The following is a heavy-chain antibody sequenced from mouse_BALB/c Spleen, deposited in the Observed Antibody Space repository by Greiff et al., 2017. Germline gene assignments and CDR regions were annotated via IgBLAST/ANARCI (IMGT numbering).Heavy chain of an antibody. D-gene: IGHD4-1*02. V-gene: IGHV2-9*02. CDR3: ARNLQLVLFAY. CDR2: IWAGGST. Sequence: VKLMESGPGLVAPSQSLSITCTVSGFSLTSYGVHWVRQPPGKGLEWLGVIWAGGSTNYNSALMSRLSISKDNSKSQVFLKMNSLQTDDTAMYYCARNLQLVLFAYWGQGTLVTVSA. CDR1: GFSLTSYG. J-gene: IGHJ3*01.